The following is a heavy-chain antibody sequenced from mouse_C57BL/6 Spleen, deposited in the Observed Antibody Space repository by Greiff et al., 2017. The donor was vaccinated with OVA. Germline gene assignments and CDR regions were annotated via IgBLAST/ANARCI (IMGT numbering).Heavy chain of an antibody. V-gene: IGHV5-17*01. Sequence: DVMLVESGGGLVKPGGSLKLSCAASGFTFSDYGMHWVRQAPEKGLEWVAYISSGSSTIYYADTVKGRFTISRDNAKNTLFLQMTSLRSEDTAMYYCARQEYYAMDYWGQGTSVTVSS. CDR2: ISSGSSTI. CDR1: GFTFSDYG. J-gene: IGHJ4*01. CDR3: ARQEYYAMDY.